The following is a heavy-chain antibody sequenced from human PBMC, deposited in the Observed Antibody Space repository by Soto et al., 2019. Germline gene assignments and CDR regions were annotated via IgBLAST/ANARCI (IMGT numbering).Heavy chain of an antibody. CDR1: GGTFSSYT. D-gene: IGHD4-4*01. CDR3: ARDIRAYSNVLIAQMLGFDI. V-gene: IGHV1-69*04. Sequence: ASVKVSCKASGGTFSSYTISWVRQAPGQGLEWMGRIIPILGIANYAQKFQGRVTITADKSTSTAYMELSSLRSEDTAVYYCARDIRAYSNVLIAQMLGFDICGQGTMVIVSS. CDR2: IIPILGIA. J-gene: IGHJ3*02.